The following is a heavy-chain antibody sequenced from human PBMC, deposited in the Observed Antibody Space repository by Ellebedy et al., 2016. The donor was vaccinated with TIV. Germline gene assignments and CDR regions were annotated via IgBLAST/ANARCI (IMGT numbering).Heavy chain of an antibody. V-gene: IGHV5-10-1*01. CDR2: IDPSDSYT. D-gene: IGHD3-22*01. Sequence: GESLKISCKGSGYSFTSYWISWVRQMPGKGLEWMGRIDPSDSYTNYSPSFQGHVTISADKSISTAYLQWSSLKASDTAMYYCARQVFDYYDSSGYYLFDYWGQGTLVTVSS. CDR3: ARQVFDYYDSSGYYLFDY. CDR1: GYSFTSYW. J-gene: IGHJ4*02.